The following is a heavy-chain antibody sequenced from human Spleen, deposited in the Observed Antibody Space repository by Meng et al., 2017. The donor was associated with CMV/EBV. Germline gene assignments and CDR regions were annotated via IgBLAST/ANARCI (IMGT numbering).Heavy chain of an antibody. CDR3: TRLYCTSDDCYTMAS. CDR2: IRNKAKSHAT. D-gene: IGHD2-2*02. V-gene: IGHV3-73*01. J-gene: IGHJ5*02. CDR1: GFNFSASA. Sequence: GESLKISCAASGFNFSASAIHWVRQATGKGLERVGRIRNKAKSHATAYAASVQGRFSISRDDSKNTASLQMNSLRSEDTAVYYCTRLYCTSDDCYTMASWGQGTLVTVSS.